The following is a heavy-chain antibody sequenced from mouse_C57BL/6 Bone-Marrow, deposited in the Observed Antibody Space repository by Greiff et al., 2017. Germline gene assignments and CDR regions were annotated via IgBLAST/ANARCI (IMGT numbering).Heavy chain of an antibody. J-gene: IGHJ4*01. V-gene: IGHV1-55*01. CDR2: IYPGSGST. Sequence: QVQLQQPGAELVKPGASVKMSCKASGYTFTSYWITWVKQRPGKGLEWIGDIYPGSGSTNYNEKFKSKATLTVDTSASTAYMQLSSLTSEDSAVYYCARFLRPRYAIDYWGQGTSVTVS. CDR1: GYTFTSYW. D-gene: IGHD1-1*01. CDR3: ARFLRPRYAIDY.